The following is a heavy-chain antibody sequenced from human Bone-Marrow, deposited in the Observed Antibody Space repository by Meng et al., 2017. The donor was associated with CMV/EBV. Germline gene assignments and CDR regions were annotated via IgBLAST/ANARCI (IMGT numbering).Heavy chain of an antibody. Sequence: QVQLHQCGAGLLKPSETLCLTCAVYGGSFSGYYLSWIRQRPGKGLEWIGEINHSGSTNYNPSLKSRVTISVDTSKNQFSLKLSSVTAADTAVYYCAREGHNSSGWSRWGQGTLVTVSS. V-gene: IGHV4-34*01. D-gene: IGHD6-19*01. CDR2: INHSGST. CDR3: AREGHNSSGWSR. J-gene: IGHJ4*02. CDR1: GGSFSGYY.